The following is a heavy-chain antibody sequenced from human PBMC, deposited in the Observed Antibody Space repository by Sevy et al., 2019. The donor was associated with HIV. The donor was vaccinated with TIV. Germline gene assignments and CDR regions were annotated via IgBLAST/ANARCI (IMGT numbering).Heavy chain of an antibody. CDR2: IYFSGRT. D-gene: IGHD2-2*01. CDR1: GGSISSSSYY. Sequence: SETLSLTCTVSGGSISSSSYYWGWIRQPPGKGLESIGSIYFSGRTYYHPSLKSRVTISVDTSKNQFSLKLSPLTAADTAVYYCARHKDCSSTSCYPTYFDYWGQGTLVTVSS. V-gene: IGHV4-39*01. CDR3: ARHKDCSSTSCYPTYFDY. J-gene: IGHJ4*02.